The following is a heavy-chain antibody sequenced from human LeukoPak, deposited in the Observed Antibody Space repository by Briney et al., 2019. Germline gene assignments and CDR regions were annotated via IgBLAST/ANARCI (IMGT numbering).Heavy chain of an antibody. CDR2: TYYRSKLYY. CDR1: GDSLSNNTTA. Sequence: QTLSLTCALSGDSLSNNTTAWNWIRQSPSRGLEWLGRTYYRSKLYYEYAVSVRSRIIISPDTSKNQFSLQVNSVTPEDTAVYYCARAYSMSYWGQGTLVIVSS. V-gene: IGHV6-1*01. D-gene: IGHD1-26*01. CDR3: ARAYSMSY. J-gene: IGHJ4*02.